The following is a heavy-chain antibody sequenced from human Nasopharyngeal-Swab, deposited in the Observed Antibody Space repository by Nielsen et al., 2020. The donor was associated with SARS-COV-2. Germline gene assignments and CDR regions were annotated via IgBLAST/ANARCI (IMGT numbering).Heavy chain of an antibody. CDR2: INPRCGGT. D-gene: IGHD3-3*01. CDR3: ARSYYDFWSGYLEYYYGMDV. Sequence: GSVQVSCQASGCTFTSHYMHWVRHSPRQGLDRVGIINPRCGGTTYAQKFQGRVTMTRDTSTSTVYMELSSLRSEDTAVYYCARSYYDFWSGYLEYYYGMDVWGQGTTVTVSS. CDR1: GCTFTSHY. V-gene: IGHV1-46*01. J-gene: IGHJ6*02.